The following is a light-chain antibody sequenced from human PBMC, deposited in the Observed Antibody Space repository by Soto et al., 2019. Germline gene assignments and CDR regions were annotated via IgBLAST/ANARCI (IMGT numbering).Light chain of an antibody. J-gene: IGKJ2*01. CDR2: GAS. CDR3: QEYNNWPPYT. Sequence: EIVMTQSPATLSVSPGERATLSCRASQSISRNLAWFQQKPGQAPRLLISGASNRATGIPSRFSGSGSGTEFTLTISSLQSEDFAVYYCQEYNNWPPYTFCQGTKREI. V-gene: IGKV3-15*01. CDR1: QSISRN.